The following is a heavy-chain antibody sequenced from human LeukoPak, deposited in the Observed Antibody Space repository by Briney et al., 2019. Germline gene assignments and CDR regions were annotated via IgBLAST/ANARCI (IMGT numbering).Heavy chain of an antibody. CDR3: ARDEGYYDSSGYYQNYFDY. V-gene: IGHV3-30*04. J-gene: IGHJ4*02. CDR2: ISYDGSNK. CDR1: GFTFSSYA. D-gene: IGHD3-22*01. Sequence: GGSLRLSCAASGFTFSSYAMHWVRQAPGKGLEWVAVISYDGSNKYYADSVKGRFTISRDNSKNTLYLQMNSLRAEDTAVYYCARDEGYYDSSGYYQNYFDYWGQGTLVTASS.